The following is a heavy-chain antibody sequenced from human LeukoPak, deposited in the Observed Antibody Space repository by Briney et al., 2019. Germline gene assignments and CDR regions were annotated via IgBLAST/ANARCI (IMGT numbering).Heavy chain of an antibody. D-gene: IGHD2-2*01. CDR3: ARDQRYCSSSSCPWEPFDY. Sequence: GGSLRLSCAASGFTFSSYWMSWVRQAPGKGLEWVANIKQDGSEKYYVDSVKGRFTISRDNAKNSLYLQMNSLRAEDTAVYYCARDQRYCSSSSCPWEPFDYWGQGTLVTVSS. J-gene: IGHJ4*02. V-gene: IGHV3-7*05. CDR1: GFTFSSYW. CDR2: IKQDGSEK.